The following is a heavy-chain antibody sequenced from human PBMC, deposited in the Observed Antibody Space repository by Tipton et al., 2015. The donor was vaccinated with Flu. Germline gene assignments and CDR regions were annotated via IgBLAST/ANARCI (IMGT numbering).Heavy chain of an antibody. CDR3: TAGVGATDHDY. J-gene: IGHJ4*02. Sequence: VQLVQSGGGLVMPGGSLRLSWEAPGWTFNEAWMSGVGQAPGKGLEWVGRIKRKTDGATRDFAAPVRGRFSISRHDSENTLYLQMNSLKTEDTAVYYCTAGVGATDHDYWGQGTLVTVSS. D-gene: IGHD1-26*01. CDR1: GWTFNEAW. CDR2: IKRKTDGATR. V-gene: IGHV3-15*01.